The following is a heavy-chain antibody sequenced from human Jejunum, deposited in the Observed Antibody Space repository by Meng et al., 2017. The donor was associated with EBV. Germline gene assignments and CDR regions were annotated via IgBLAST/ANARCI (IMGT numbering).Heavy chain of an antibody. CDR3: ATAHGFTIFGVAYYFDY. J-gene: IGHJ4*02. D-gene: IGHD3-3*01. Sequence: QSQRVQLGAEVKKPGAAVKVSCKVAGYSLTELSMHWVRQAPGKGLEWMGGFDPEDGETIYAQKFQGRVTTTEDTSTDTAYMELSSLRSEDTAVYYCATAHGFTIFGVAYYFDYWGQGTLVTVSS. V-gene: IGHV1-24*01. CDR1: GYSLTELS. CDR2: FDPEDGET.